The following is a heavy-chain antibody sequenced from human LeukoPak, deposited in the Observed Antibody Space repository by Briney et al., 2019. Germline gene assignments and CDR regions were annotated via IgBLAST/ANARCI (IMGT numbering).Heavy chain of an antibody. CDR1: GGSVSSYY. V-gene: IGHV4-59*08. CDR2: IYYSGST. J-gene: IGHJ4*02. CDR3: ARLPVSESGYSYGLDY. Sequence: PSETLSLTCTVSGGSVSSYYWSWIRQPPGKGLEWIGYIYYSGSTNYNPSLKSRVTISVDTSKNQFSLKLSSVTAADTAVYYCARLPVSESGYSYGLDYWGQGTLVTVSS. D-gene: IGHD5-18*01.